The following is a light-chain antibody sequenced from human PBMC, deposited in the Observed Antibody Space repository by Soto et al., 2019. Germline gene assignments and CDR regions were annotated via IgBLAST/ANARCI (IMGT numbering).Light chain of an antibody. CDR3: QQYGSVSS. CDR1: QDISWS. CDR2: HAF. Sequence: DFQLTQSPSSLATSLGDRVTISCQASQDISWSLNWYQQKPGKAPKLLIYHAFNVATGVPLRFSGSRSGTDFTLTIRRLQSEDIATYYSQQYGSVSSFRQGPRLEIK. V-gene: IGKV1-33*01. J-gene: IGKJ2*01.